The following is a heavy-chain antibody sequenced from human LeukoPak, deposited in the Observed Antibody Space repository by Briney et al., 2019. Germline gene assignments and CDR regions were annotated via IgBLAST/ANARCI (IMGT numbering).Heavy chain of an antibody. V-gene: IGHV3-30-3*01. CDR1: GFTFSSYA. D-gene: IGHD7-27*01. J-gene: IGHJ4*02. Sequence: AGGSLRLSCAASGFTFSSYAMHWVRQAPGKGLERVAVISYDGSNKYYADSVKGRFTISRDNSKNTLYLQMNSLRAEDTAVYYCARESALGWGFYFDYWGQGTLVTVSS. CDR3: ARESALGWGFYFDY. CDR2: ISYDGSNK.